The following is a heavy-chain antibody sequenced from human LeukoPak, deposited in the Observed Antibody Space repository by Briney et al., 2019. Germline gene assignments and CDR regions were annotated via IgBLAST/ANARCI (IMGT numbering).Heavy chain of an antibody. CDR2: ISSSGSTI. CDR1: GFTFSSYE. V-gene: IGHV3-48*03. J-gene: IGHJ4*02. Sequence: GGSLRLSCAASGFTFSSYEMNWVRQAPGKGLEWVSYISSSGSTIYYADSVKGRFTISRDNAKNSLYLQMNSLRAEDTAVYNCARENDYGEYAGYFDYRGQGTLVTVSS. D-gene: IGHD4-17*01. CDR3: ARENDYGEYAGYFDY.